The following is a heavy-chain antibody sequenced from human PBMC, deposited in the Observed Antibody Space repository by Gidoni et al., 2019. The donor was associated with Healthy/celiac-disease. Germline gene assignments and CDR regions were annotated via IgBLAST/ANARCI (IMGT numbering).Heavy chain of an antibody. Sequence: QVQLVESGGGVVQPGGSLRLSCAASGFTFSSYGMHWVRQAPGKGLEWVAFIRYDGSNKYYADSVKGRFTISRDNSKNTLYLQMNSLRAEDTAVYYCAKGRYSYGWEIYYYYYYGMDVWGQGTTVTVSS. CDR3: AKGRYSYGWEIYYYYYYGMDV. V-gene: IGHV3-30*02. CDR2: IRYDGSNK. D-gene: IGHD5-18*01. J-gene: IGHJ6*02. CDR1: GFTFSSYG.